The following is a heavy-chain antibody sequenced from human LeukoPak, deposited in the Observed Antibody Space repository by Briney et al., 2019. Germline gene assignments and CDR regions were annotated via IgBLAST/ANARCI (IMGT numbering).Heavy chain of an antibody. J-gene: IGHJ4*02. V-gene: IGHV4-34*01. Sequence: PSETLSLTCAVYGGSFSGYYWSWIRQPPGKGLEWIGEINHSGSTNYNPSLKSRVTISVDTPKNQFSLKLSSVTAADTAVYYCARSGWYGSGSYYDRNFDYWGQGTLVTVSS. CDR2: INHSGST. CDR1: GGSFSGYY. D-gene: IGHD3-10*01. CDR3: ARSGWYGSGSYYDRNFDY.